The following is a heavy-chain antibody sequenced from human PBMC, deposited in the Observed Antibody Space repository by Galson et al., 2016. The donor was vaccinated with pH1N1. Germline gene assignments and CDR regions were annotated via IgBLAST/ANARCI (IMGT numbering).Heavy chain of an antibody. CDR3: ARLMRGSYPDPLYYFDF. V-gene: IGHV4-39*01. CDR1: GGSLSSSTFY. CDR2: IHYSGFT. J-gene: IGHJ4*02. Sequence: ETLSLTCTVSGGSLSSSTFYGGWIRQPPGKGLEWIGNIHYSGFTHYNSSLQSRVTISVDTSENQFSLRLSSVTAADTAVYYCARLMRGSYPDPLYYFDFWGQGTLVTVSS. D-gene: IGHD1-26*01.